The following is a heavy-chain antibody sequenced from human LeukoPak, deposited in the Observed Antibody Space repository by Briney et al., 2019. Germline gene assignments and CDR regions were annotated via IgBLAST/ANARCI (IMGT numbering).Heavy chain of an antibody. CDR2: IYSGDSDT. D-gene: IGHD2-2*01. Sequence: GESLKISCKGSGYSFTSYWIGWVRQMPGKGLEGMGIIYSGDSDTRYSPSFQGQVTISPDKSISTAHLQWSSLKTSDTAMYSCARQYCSSTSCYSTDFDYWGQGTLVTVSS. CDR3: ARQYCSSTSCYSTDFDY. J-gene: IGHJ4*02. CDR1: GYSFTSYW. V-gene: IGHV5-51*01.